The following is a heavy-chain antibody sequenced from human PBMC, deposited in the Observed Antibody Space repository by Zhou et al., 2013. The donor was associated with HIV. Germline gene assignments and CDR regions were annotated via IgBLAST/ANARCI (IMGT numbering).Heavy chain of an antibody. CDR2: IIPIFGTA. Sequence: QVQLVQSGAEVKKPGSSVKVSCKASGGTFSSYAISWVRQAPGQGLEWMGGIIPIFGTANYAQKFQGRVTITTDESTSTAYMELSSLRSEDTAVYYCATSGAYCGGDCYSGYYYYYMDVWGKGTTVTVSS. CDR1: GGTFSSYA. J-gene: IGHJ6*03. V-gene: IGHV1-69*05. D-gene: IGHD2-21*01. CDR3: ATSGAYCGGDCYSGYYYYYMDV.